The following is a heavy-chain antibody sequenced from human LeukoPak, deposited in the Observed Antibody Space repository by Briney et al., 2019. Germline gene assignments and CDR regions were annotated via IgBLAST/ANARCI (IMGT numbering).Heavy chain of an antibody. D-gene: IGHD2-2*01. CDR2: IYTSGST. V-gene: IGHV4-61*02. Sequence: PSETLSLTCTVSGGSISSGSYYWSWIRQPAGKGLEWIGRIYTSGSTNYNPSLKSRVTISVDTSKNQFSLKLSSVTAADTAVYYCARLGVGYCITTSCYEFDYWGQGTLVTVSS. CDR1: GGSISSGSYY. J-gene: IGHJ4*02. CDR3: ARLGVGYCITTSCYEFDY.